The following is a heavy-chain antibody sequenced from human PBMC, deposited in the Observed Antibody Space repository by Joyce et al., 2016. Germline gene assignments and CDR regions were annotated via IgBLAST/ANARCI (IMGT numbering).Heavy chain of an antibody. Sequence: QVRLQQWGAGLLKPWETLSLTCAVSGGPFRGFFWTWVRQPPGKGLEWIGDINNSGVTNYNPSLKTRVTFSVDTSKNQFSLKLTSLSAADTAVYYCARSQWLAPLMYWGQGTPVTVSS. J-gene: IGHJ4*02. CDR2: INNSGVT. CDR1: GGPFRGFF. D-gene: IGHD6-19*01. V-gene: IGHV4-34*01. CDR3: ARSQWLAPLMY.